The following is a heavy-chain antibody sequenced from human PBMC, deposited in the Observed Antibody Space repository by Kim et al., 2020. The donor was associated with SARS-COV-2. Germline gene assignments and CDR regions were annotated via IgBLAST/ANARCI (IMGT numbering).Heavy chain of an antibody. D-gene: IGHD6-19*01. CDR3: ARVSVAGDDY. CDR2: IYHTGST. Sequence: SETLSLTCTVSGGSINSGGFYWSWIRQHPGKGLEWIGFIYHTGSTYYNPSLKSRVTISADTSKNQFALKLSSVTAADTAVYYCARVSVAGDDYWGQGTLVAVSS. CDR1: GGSINSGGFY. V-gene: IGHV4-31*03. J-gene: IGHJ4*02.